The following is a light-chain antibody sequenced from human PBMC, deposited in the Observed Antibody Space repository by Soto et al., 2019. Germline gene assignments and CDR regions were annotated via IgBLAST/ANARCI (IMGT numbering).Light chain of an antibody. Sequence: EIVMTQSPATLSVSPGERVTLSCMARQSVGSNLAWYQQTPGQAPRVVIYDASTRATVIPARFSGSGSGTEFTLTISSLQSEDFAMYYCQQYGRSPWTFGQGTKVDIK. J-gene: IGKJ1*01. CDR3: QQYGRSPWT. CDR1: QSVGSN. CDR2: DAS. V-gene: IGKV3-15*01.